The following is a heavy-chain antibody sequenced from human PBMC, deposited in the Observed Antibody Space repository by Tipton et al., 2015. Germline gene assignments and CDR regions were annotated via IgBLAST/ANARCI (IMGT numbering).Heavy chain of an antibody. J-gene: IGHJ1*01. Sequence: SLRLSCAASGFTFSSYSMNWVRQAPGKGLEWVSSISSSSSYIYYADSVKGRFTISRDNAKNSLYLQMNSLRAEDTAVYYCARGQDETTSGEYFTHWGQGTLVTVSS. CDR2: ISSSSSYI. CDR3: ARGQDETTSGEYFTH. CDR1: GFTFSSYS. V-gene: IGHV3-21*01. D-gene: IGHD2/OR15-2a*01.